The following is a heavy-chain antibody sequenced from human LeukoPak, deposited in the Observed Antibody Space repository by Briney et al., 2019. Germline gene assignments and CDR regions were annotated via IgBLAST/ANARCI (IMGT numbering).Heavy chain of an antibody. D-gene: IGHD3-9*01. CDR2: IRYDGSNK. CDR1: GFTFSSYG. CDR3: AKNPVGYFDYQGYYFDY. J-gene: IGHJ4*02. V-gene: IGHV3-30*02. Sequence: GGSLRLSCAASGFTFSSYGMHWVRQAPGKGLEWVAFIRYDGSNKYYADSVKGRFTISRDNSKNTLYLQMNSLRAEDTAVYYCAKNPVGYFDYQGYYFDYWGQGTPVTVSS.